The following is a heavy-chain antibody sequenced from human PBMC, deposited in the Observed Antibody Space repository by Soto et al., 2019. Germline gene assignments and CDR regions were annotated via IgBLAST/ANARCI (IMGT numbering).Heavy chain of an antibody. V-gene: IGHV1-46*01. CDR2: IKPSAGRR. CDR1: GYTLTDYF. J-gene: IGHJ6*02. Sequence: QVQLVQSGAEVKKPGASVKVSCKASGYTLTDYFLHWVRQAPGQGLEWMGMIKPSAGRRGNAQKLQGRATVTWDTSTSTVYMELSSLRSEDTAVYYCAREKPNGIYAGGAMDVWGQGTTVTVSS. D-gene: IGHD1-26*01. CDR3: AREKPNGIYAGGAMDV.